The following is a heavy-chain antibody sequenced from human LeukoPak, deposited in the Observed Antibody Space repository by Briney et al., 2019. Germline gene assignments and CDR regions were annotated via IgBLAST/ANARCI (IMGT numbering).Heavy chain of an antibody. V-gene: IGHV3-23*01. J-gene: IGHJ6*02. CDR2: ISGSGGST. D-gene: IGHD3-3*01. Sequence: GGSLRLSCAASGFTFSSYAMSWVRQAPGKGLEWVSAISGSGGSTYYADSVKGRFTISRDNSKNTLYLQMNSLRAEDTAVDYCAGSYYDFWSGYWYYYYGMDVWGQGTTVTVSS. CDR3: AGSYYDFWSGYWYYYYGMDV. CDR1: GFTFSSYA.